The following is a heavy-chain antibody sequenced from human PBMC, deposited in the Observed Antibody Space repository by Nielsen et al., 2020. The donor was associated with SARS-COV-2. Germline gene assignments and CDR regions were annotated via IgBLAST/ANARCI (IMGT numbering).Heavy chain of an antibody. Sequence: GESLKISCAASGFTFSSYWMSWVRQAPGKGLEWVANIKQDGSEKYYVDSVKGRFTISRDNAKNSLYLQMNSLHQGPIGLHPGTLLQEHLWG. CDR1: GFTFSSYW. V-gene: IGHV3-7*01. CDR3: TLLQEHL. D-gene: IGHD1-26*01. J-gene: IGHJ6*01. CDR2: IKQDGSEK.